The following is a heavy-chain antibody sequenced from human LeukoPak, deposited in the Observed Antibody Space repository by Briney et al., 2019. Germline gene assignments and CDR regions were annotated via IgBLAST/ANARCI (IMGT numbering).Heavy chain of an antibody. Sequence: GGSLRLSCAASGFTFTNYWMSWVRQAPGKGLEWVASINQDGSEKYYVDSVKGRFTISRDNAKNSLYLQMNSLRAEDTAVYYCARDSWSVAGTWSLDYYYYMDVWGKGTTVTISS. CDR2: INQDGSEK. CDR1: GFTFTNYW. CDR3: ARDSWSVAGTWSLDYYYYMDV. D-gene: IGHD6-19*01. V-gene: IGHV3-7*01. J-gene: IGHJ6*03.